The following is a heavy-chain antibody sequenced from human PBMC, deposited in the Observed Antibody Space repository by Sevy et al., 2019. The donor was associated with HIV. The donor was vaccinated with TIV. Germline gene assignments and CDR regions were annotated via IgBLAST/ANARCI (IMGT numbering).Heavy chain of an antibody. Sequence: GGSLRLSCAASGFIFSSYWMSWVRQAPGKGLEWVANIKQDGSENYYVDSVKGRFTISRDNAKNSLYLRMNSLRAEDTAVYYCATDIGLQWELLGARFFDSWGQGTLVTVSS. J-gene: IGHJ4*02. CDR3: ATDIGLQWELLGARFFDS. V-gene: IGHV3-7*01. CDR1: GFIFSSYW. D-gene: IGHD3-3*01. CDR2: IKQDGSEN.